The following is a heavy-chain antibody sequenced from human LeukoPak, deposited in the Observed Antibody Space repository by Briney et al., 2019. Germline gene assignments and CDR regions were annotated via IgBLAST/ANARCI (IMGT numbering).Heavy chain of an antibody. Sequence: SETLSLTCAVYGGSFSGYYWSWIRQPPGKGLEWIGEINHSGSTNYNPSLESRVTISVDTSKNQFSLKLSSVTAADTAVYYCARAGIAVAGTRLDYWGQGTLVTVSS. V-gene: IGHV4-34*01. CDR3: ARAGIAVAGTRLDY. D-gene: IGHD6-19*01. CDR1: GGSFSGYY. CDR2: INHSGST. J-gene: IGHJ4*02.